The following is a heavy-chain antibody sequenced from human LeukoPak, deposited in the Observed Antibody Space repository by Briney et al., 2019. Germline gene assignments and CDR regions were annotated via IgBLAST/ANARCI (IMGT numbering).Heavy chain of an antibody. CDR1: GYTFTSYG. CDR3: ASLNYYGSTGSRAEAFDP. D-gene: IGHD3-10*01. Sequence: ASVKVSCKASGYTFTSYGISWVRQAPGQGLEWMGWISAYNGNTNYAQKLQGRVTMTTDTSTSTAYMELRSLRSDDTAVYYCASLNYYGSTGSRAEAFDPWGQGTLVTVSS. V-gene: IGHV1-18*01. J-gene: IGHJ5*02. CDR2: ISAYNGNT.